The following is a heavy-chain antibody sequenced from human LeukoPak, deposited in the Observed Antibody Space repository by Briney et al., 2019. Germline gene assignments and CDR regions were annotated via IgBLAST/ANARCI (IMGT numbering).Heavy chain of an antibody. J-gene: IGHJ5*02. CDR1: GFTFDDYG. CDR3: AKDGAQQLVGTNWFDP. V-gene: IGHV3-43*02. Sequence: PGGSLRLSCAASGFTFDDYGMHWVRQGPGKGLELVSLISGDGASTYYADSVKGRFTISRDNSKNSLYLQMNSLRSGDTALYYRAKDGAQQLVGTNWFDPWGQGTLVTVSS. CDR2: ISGDGAST. D-gene: IGHD6-13*01.